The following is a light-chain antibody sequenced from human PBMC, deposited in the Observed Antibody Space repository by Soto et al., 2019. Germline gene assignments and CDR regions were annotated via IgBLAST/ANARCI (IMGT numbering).Light chain of an antibody. V-gene: IGLV2-8*01. J-gene: IGLJ1*01. CDR2: EVS. CDR3: AAWDDSLNGYV. Sequence: QSVLTQPPSASGSPGQSVTISCTGTSSDVGGYNYVSWYQQHPGKAPKLMIYEVSERPSGVPDRFSGSKSSNTASLTVSGLQAEDEADYYCAAWDDSLNGYVFGIGTKVTVL. CDR1: SSDVGGYNY.